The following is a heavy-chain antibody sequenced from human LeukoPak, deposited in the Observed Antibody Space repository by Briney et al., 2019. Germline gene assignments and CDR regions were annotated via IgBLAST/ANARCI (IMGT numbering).Heavy chain of an antibody. CDR3: AKTYYYLSGGLPEDY. CDR2: ISDTGDST. Sequence: GGSLRLSCAASGFMFRGYAVSWVRQAPGKGLEWVSAISDTGDSTYYADSVKGRFTISRDNSKNTLYLQMNSLRVEDTALYFCAKTYYYLSGGLPEDYWGQGALVTVSS. J-gene: IGHJ4*02. D-gene: IGHD3-10*01. CDR1: GFMFRGYA. V-gene: IGHV3-23*01.